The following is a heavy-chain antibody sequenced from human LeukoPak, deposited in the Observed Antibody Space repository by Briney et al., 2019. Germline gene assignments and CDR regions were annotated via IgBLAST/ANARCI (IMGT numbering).Heavy chain of an antibody. V-gene: IGHV3-30*04. CDR2: ISYDGSNE. Sequence: GGSLRLSCAASGFTFSSYVMHWVRQAPGKGLEWVAIISYDGSNEYYADSVKGRFTISRDNSKNTLYLHVNSLRPEDTAVYYCTKRPFSGYFDYWGQGTLVTVSS. CDR1: GFTFSSYV. D-gene: IGHD1-1*01. J-gene: IGHJ4*02. CDR3: TKRPFSGYFDY.